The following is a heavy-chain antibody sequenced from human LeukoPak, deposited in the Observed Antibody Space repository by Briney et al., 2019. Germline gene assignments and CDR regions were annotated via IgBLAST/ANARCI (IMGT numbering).Heavy chain of an antibody. J-gene: IGHJ4*02. Sequence: SETLSLTCTVSGGSISSGDYYWSWIRQPPGKGLEWIGYIYYSGSTYYNPSLKSRVTISVDTSKNQFSLKLSSVTAADTAVYYCAYHLDDSSGYPDYWGQGTLVTVSS. V-gene: IGHV4-30-4*08. D-gene: IGHD3-22*01. CDR1: GGSISSGDYY. CDR3: AYHLDDSSGYPDY. CDR2: IYYSGST.